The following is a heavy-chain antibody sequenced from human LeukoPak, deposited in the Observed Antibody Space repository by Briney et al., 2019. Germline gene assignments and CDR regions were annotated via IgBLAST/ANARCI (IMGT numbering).Heavy chain of an antibody. V-gene: IGHV4-4*07. Sequence: SETLSLTCTVSGGSISSYYWSWIRQPPGKGLEWIGRIYTSGSTNYNPSLKSRVTMSVDTSKNQFSLKLSSVTAADTAVYYCARDGGTPSRPYAFDIWGQGTMVTVSS. CDR3: ARDGGTPSRPYAFDI. CDR1: GGSISSYY. J-gene: IGHJ3*02. D-gene: IGHD2-2*01. CDR2: IYTSGST.